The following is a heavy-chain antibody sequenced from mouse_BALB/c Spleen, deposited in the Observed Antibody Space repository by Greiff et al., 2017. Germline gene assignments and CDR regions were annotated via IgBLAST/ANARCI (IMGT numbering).Heavy chain of an antibody. V-gene: IGHV3-6*02. CDR2: ISYDGSN. D-gene: IGHD2-14*01. CDR1: GYSITSGYY. J-gene: IGHJ4*01. Sequence: EVQLQESGPGLVKPSQSLSLTCSVTGYSITSGYYWNWIRQFPGNKLEWMGYISYDGSNNYNPSLKNRISITRDTSKNQFFLKLNSVTTEDTATYYCARGVRRLMDYWGQGTSVTVSS. CDR3: ARGVRRLMDY.